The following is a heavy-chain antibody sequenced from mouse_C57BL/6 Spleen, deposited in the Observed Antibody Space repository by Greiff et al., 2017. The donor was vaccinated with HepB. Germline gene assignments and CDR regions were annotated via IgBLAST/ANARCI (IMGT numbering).Heavy chain of an antibody. CDR3: ARDYACAY. CDR1: GYTFTDYY. D-gene: IGHD1-1*02. Sequence: QVQLKDSGAELVRPGASVKLSCKASGYTFTDYYINWVKQRPGQGLEWIARIYPGSGNNYYNEKFKGKATLTSEKSSSTAYMQLSSLTSEDSAVYFCARDYACAYWGQGTLVTVSA. J-gene: IGHJ3*01. V-gene: IGHV1-76*01. CDR2: IYPGSGNN.